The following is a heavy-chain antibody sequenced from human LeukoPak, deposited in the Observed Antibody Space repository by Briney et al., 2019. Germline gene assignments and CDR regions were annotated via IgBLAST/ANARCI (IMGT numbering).Heavy chain of an antibody. CDR2: INWNGGST. V-gene: IGHV3-20*04. CDR1: RFTPDDYG. CDR3: ARDGVAATNSDY. J-gene: IGHJ4*02. D-gene: IGHD2-15*01. Sequence: GGSLRLSCADSRFTPDDYGMSWVRQAPGKGLEWVSGINWNGGSTGYADSVKGRFTISRDNAKNSLYLQMNSLRAEDTALYYCARDGVAATNSDYWGQGTLVSVSS.